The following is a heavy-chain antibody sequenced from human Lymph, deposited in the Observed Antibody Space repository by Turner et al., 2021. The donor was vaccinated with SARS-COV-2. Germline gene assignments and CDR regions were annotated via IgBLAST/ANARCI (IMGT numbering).Heavy chain of an antibody. CDR2: FDPEDGET. V-gene: IGHV1-24*01. Sequence: QVQLVQSGAEVKKPGASVKVSCKVSGYTLTEVSMHWVRQAPGKGLDWMGGFDPEDGETIYAQKFQGRVTMTEDTSTDTAYMELSSLRSEDTAVYYCATGPYDFWSGPSPGYYGMDVWGQGTTVTVSS. CDR3: ATGPYDFWSGPSPGYYGMDV. CDR1: GYTLTEVS. D-gene: IGHD3-3*01. J-gene: IGHJ6*02.